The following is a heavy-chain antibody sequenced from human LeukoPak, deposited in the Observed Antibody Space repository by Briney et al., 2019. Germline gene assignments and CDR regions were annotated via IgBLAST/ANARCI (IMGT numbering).Heavy chain of an antibody. J-gene: IGHJ4*02. D-gene: IGHD3-22*01. Sequence: VASVKVSXKASGGTFSSYAISWVRQAPGQGLEWMGRIIPIFGTANYAQKFQGRVTITTDESTSTAYMELSSLRSEDTAVYYCARDSHAYDSSGYFDYWGQGTLVTVSS. CDR2: IIPIFGTA. CDR1: GGTFSSYA. V-gene: IGHV1-69*05. CDR3: ARDSHAYDSSGYFDY.